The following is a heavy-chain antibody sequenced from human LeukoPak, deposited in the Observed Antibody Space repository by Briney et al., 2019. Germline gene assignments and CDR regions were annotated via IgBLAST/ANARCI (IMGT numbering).Heavy chain of an antibody. CDR2: IRYDGSNK. V-gene: IGHV3-30*02. D-gene: IGHD2/OR15-2a*01. Sequence: GGSLRLSCAASGFTFSSYGMHWVRQAPGKGLEWVAFIRYDGSNKYYADSVKGRFTISRDNSKNTLYLQMNSLRVEDTAVYYCAKDIGILTTSLYNWFDPWGQGTLVTVSS. CDR1: GFTFSSYG. J-gene: IGHJ5*02. CDR3: AKDIGILTTSLYNWFDP.